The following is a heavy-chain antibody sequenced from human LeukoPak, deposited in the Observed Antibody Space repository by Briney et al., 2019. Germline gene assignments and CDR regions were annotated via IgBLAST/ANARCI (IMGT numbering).Heavy chain of an antibody. CDR2: IFPSGGEI. V-gene: IGHV3-23*01. D-gene: IGHD2-8*02. Sequence: GGSLRLSCAVSGFTFRTYVMSWVRQAPGKGLEWVSSIFPSGGEIHYADSVRGRFTISRDNSKSTLSLQMNSLRAEDTAIYYCATYRQVLLPFESWGQGTLVTVSS. CDR3: ATYRQVLLPFES. CDR1: GFTFRTYV. J-gene: IGHJ4*02.